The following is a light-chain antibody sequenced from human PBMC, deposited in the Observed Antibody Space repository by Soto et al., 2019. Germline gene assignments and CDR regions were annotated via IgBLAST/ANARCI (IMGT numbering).Light chain of an antibody. Sequence: QSVLTQPPSVSGAPGQRVTISCTGSRSNIGAGYDVHWYQQLPGTAPKLLIYGNSNRPSRVPDRFSGSKSGTSASLSITGLQAEDEAEYYCQSYDSSLSGYVFGTGTKLTVL. CDR1: RSNIGAGYD. V-gene: IGLV1-40*01. CDR2: GNS. CDR3: QSYDSSLSGYV. J-gene: IGLJ1*01.